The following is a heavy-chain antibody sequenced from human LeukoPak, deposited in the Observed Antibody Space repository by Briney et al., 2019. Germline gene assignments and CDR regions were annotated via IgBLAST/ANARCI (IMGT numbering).Heavy chain of an antibody. D-gene: IGHD4-11*01. J-gene: IGHJ4*02. Sequence: GGSLRLSCAASGFTFSSYEMNWVRQAPGKGLEWVSYISSSGSTIYYADSVKGRFTISRDNAKNSLYLQMNSLRAEDTAVYYCARDLVTTVTIYYFDYWGQGTLVTVS. CDR3: ARDLVTTVTIYYFDY. CDR1: GFTFSSYE. CDR2: ISSSGSTI. V-gene: IGHV3-48*03.